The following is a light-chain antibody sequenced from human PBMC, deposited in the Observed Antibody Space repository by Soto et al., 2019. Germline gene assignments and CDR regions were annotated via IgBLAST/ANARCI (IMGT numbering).Light chain of an antibody. CDR2: DAS. J-gene: IGKJ1*01. CDR1: QSVSSY. V-gene: IGKV3-11*01. Sequence: EIVLTQSPATLSLSPGERATLSCRASQSVSSYFAWYQQKPGQAPRLLIYDASNRATGIPARFSGSGSGTDFTLTISILEPVDFAVYYCQQRSNRPLTFGQVIKLEIK. CDR3: QQRSNRPLT.